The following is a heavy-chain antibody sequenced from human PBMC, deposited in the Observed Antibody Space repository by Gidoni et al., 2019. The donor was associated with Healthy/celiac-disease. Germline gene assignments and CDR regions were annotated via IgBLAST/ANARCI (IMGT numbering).Heavy chain of an antibody. V-gene: IGHV3-48*03. D-gene: IGHD6-6*01. CDR3: ASFDWAARTVGYFDY. CDR2: ISSSGSTI. J-gene: IGHJ4*02. Sequence: EVQLVESGGGLVQPGGSLRLSCAASGFTFSSYEMNWVRQAPGKGLEWVSYISSSGSTIYYADSVKGRFTISRDNAKNSLYLQMNSLRAEDTAVYYCASFDWAARTVGYFDYWGQGTLVTVSS. CDR1: GFTFSSYE.